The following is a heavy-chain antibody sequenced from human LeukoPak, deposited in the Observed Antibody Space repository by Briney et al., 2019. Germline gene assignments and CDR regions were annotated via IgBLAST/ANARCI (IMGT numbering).Heavy chain of an antibody. Sequence: PGGSLRLSCAASGFTFSSYSMTWVRQAPGKGLEWVSYISSSSSTIYYADSVKGRFTISRDNAKNSLYLQMNSLRDEDTAVYYCARDPRADYYDSSPPVHWGQGTLVTVSS. V-gene: IGHV3-48*02. CDR3: ARDPRADYYDSSPPVH. J-gene: IGHJ4*02. CDR2: ISSSSSTI. CDR1: GFTFSSYS. D-gene: IGHD3-22*01.